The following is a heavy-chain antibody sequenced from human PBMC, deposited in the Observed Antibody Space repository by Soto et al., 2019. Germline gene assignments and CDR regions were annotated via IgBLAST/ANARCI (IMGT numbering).Heavy chain of an antibody. CDR3: ARPLTYSSSSLGYFQH. V-gene: IGHV1-69*01. D-gene: IGHD6-6*01. CDR2: ITPIFGTS. Sequence: QVQLVQSGAEVKKPGSSLKVSCKASGGTFSSYAISWVRQAPGQGLEWMGGITPIFGTSNYAQKFQGRVTISADESTSTAYMELSSLRSEDTAVYYCARPLTYSSSSLGYFQHWGHGTLVTVSS. J-gene: IGHJ1*01. CDR1: GGTFSSYA.